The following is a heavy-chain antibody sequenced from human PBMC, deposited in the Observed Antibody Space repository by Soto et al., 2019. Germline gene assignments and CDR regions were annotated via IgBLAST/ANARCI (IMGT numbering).Heavy chain of an antibody. CDR2: VFPGGPT. V-gene: IGHV4-4*07. J-gene: IGHJ5*02. Sequence: QVQLQESGPGLVKPSETLSLICTVSGDPITSYFWTWLRQPAGKGLEWIGHVFPGGPTSHNSSLKSRVMMSVDTSKKQFSLKLRSVTAADTAVYYCVRDGTKTLRDWFDPWGQGISVTVSS. D-gene: IGHD1-1*01. CDR3: VRDGTKTLRDWFDP. CDR1: GDPITSYF.